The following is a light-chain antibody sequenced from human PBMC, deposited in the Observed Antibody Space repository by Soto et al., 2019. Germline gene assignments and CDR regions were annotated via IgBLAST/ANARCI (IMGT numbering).Light chain of an antibody. V-gene: IGKV3-20*01. J-gene: IGKJ1*01. CDR2: GAS. CDR3: QQYGSSPTWT. Sequence: ETVLTQSPATLSLSPGERVTLCCRASPSVSSSYLAWYQQQPGQAPRLLIYGASSRATGIPDRFSGSGSGTDFTLPISRLEPEDFAVYYCQQYGSSPTWTFGQGTKVDI. CDR1: PSVSSSY.